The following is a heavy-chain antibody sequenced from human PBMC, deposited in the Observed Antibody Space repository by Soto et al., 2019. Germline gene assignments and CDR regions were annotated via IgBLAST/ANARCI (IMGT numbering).Heavy chain of an antibody. CDR1: GFTFSSYS. J-gene: IGHJ6*02. Sequence: GGSLRLSCAASGFTFSSYSMNWVRQAPGKGLEWVSSISSSSSYIYYADSVKGRFTICRDNAKNSLYLQMNSLRSEDTAVYYCASRITFGGVIVMSDYYGMDVWGQGTTVTVSS. CDR2: ISSSSSYI. V-gene: IGHV3-21*04. D-gene: IGHD3-16*02. CDR3: ASRITFGGVIVMSDYYGMDV.